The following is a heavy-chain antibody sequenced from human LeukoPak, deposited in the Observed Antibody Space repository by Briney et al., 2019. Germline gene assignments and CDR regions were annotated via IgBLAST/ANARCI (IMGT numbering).Heavy chain of an antibody. CDR1: GFTFSSYS. J-gene: IGHJ4*02. CDR3: ARDGKYGSGSSDY. D-gene: IGHD3-10*01. CDR2: ITSSSSYI. Sequence: PGGSLRLSCAASGFTFSSYSMNWVRQAPGKGLEWVSSITSSSSYIYYADTVKGRFTISRDKDKNSLYLQMSSVRAEDTAVYYCARDGKYGSGSSDYWGQGTLVTVSS. V-gene: IGHV3-21*01.